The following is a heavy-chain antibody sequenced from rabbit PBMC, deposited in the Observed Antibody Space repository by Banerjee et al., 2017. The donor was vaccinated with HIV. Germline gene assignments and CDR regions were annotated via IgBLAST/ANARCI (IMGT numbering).Heavy chain of an antibody. CDR3: ARDRGYDDYARLDL. CDR2: IYPDYGST. CDR1: GFSFSNTNY. J-gene: IGHJ3*01. D-gene: IGHD2-1*01. Sequence: QSLEESGGDLVKPGASLTLTCTASGFSFSNTNYMCWVRQAPGKGLEWIAYIYPDYGSTDYASWVNGRFTISLDNAQNTVFLQMTSLTAADTATYFCARDRGYDDYARLDLWGQGTLVTVS. V-gene: IGHV1S40*01.